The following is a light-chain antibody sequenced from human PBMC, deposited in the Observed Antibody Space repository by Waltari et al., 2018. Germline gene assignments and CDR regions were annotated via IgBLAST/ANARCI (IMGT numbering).Light chain of an antibody. J-gene: IGLJ3*02. Sequence: QSALTHPPSASGSPGQSVTISCPGSRRDVGCSNYVSWYQQHPGKAPKLMSYGVDKRPSGVPDRFSGSKSGNTASLTVSGLQAEDEADYFCASYASTRKVFGGGTKLTVL. CDR1: RRDVGCSNY. CDR2: GVD. V-gene: IGLV2-8*01. CDR3: ASYASTRKV.